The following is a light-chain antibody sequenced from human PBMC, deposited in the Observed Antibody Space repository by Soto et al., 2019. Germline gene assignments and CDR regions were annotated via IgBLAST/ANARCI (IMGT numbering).Light chain of an antibody. CDR3: SSYTSSSTYV. Sequence: ALTQPASVSGSPGQSITISCTGTSSDVGGYNYVSWYQQHPGKAPKLMIYDVSNRPSGVSNRFSGSKSGNTAPLTISGLQAEDEADYYCSSYTSSSTYVFGTGTKVTVL. CDR1: SSDVGGYNY. CDR2: DVS. J-gene: IGLJ1*01. V-gene: IGLV2-14*01.